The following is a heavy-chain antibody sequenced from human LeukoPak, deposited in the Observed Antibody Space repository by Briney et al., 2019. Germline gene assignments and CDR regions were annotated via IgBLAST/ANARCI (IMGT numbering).Heavy chain of an antibody. D-gene: IGHD6-13*01. CDR3: ARDLFRIAAVGAHAFDI. V-gene: IGHV1-18*01. J-gene: IGHJ3*02. Sequence: ASVKVSCKASGYTFTSYGISWVRQAPGQGLERMGWISAYNGNTNYAQKLQGRVTMTTDTSTSTAYMELRSLRSDDTAVYYCARDLFRIAAVGAHAFDIWGQGTMVTVSS. CDR2: ISAYNGNT. CDR1: GYTFTSYG.